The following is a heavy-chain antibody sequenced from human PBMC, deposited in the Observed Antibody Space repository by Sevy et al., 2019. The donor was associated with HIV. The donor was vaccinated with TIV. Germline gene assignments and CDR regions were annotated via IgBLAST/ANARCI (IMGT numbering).Heavy chain of an antibody. V-gene: IGHV3-20*04. D-gene: IGHD3-22*01. CDR2: INWNGGST. J-gene: IGHJ5*02. Sequence: GGSLRLSCAASGFTFDDYGMSWVRQAPGKGLEWVSGINWNGGSTGYADSVKGRFTISRDNAKNSLYLQMNSLGAEDTALYYCAREPHDSSGYYLNWFDPWGQGTLVTVSS. CDR1: GFTFDDYG. CDR3: AREPHDSSGYYLNWFDP.